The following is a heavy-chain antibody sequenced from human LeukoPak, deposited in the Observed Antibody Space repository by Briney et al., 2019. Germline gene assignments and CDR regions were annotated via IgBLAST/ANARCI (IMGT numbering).Heavy chain of an antibody. J-gene: IGHJ4*02. V-gene: IGHV1-69*01. CDR2: IIPIFGTA. CDR1: GGTFSSYA. CDR3: ARGGPSYCSSTSCPPKQFDY. D-gene: IGHD2-2*01. Sequence: GSSVKVSCKASGGTFSSYAISWVRQAPGQGLEWMGGIIPIFGTANYAQKFQGRVTITADESTSTAYMELSSLRSEDTAVYYCARGGPSYCSSTSCPPKQFDYWGQGTLVTVSS.